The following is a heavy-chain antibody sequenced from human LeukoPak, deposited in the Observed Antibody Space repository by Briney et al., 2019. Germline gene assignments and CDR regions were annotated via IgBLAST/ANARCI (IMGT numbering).Heavy chain of an antibody. CDR1: GGSISSYY. CDR3: ARAGYSYGYTREYYYGMDV. V-gene: IGHV4-59*01. D-gene: IGHD5-18*01. CDR2: IYYSGST. J-gene: IGHJ6*02. Sequence: SETLSLTCTVSGGSISSYYWSWIRQPPGKGLEWIGYIYYSGSTNYNPSLKSRVTISVDTSKNQFSLKLSSVTAADTAVYYCARAGYSYGYTREYYYGMDVWGQGTTVTVSS.